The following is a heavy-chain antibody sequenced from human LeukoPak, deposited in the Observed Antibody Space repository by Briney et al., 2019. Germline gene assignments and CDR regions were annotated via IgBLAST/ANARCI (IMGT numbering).Heavy chain of an antibody. CDR2: IYYSGST. J-gene: IGHJ4*02. Sequence: PSETLSLTCTVSGGSISSGGYYWSWIRQHPGKGLEWIGYIYYSGSTYYNPSLKSRVTISVDTSKNQFSLKLSSVTAADTAVYYCARRGAMVRGPAYHFDHWGQGVLVTVSS. CDR1: GGSISSGGYY. CDR3: ARRGAMVRGPAYHFDH. D-gene: IGHD3-10*01. V-gene: IGHV4-31*03.